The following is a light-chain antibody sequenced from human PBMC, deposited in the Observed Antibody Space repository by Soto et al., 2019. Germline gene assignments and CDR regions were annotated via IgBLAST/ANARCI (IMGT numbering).Light chain of an antibody. V-gene: IGKV3-15*01. Sequence: EVVMTQSPVTLSVSPGERATLSCRASQSITTNLAWYQQKPGQAPRLLIYGASIRATGVPARFSGSGSGTQFTLTISSLQSEDFALYYCQQYNDWPPKRTFGQGTRVDFK. CDR1: QSITTN. CDR3: QQYNDWPPKRT. J-gene: IGKJ1*01. CDR2: GAS.